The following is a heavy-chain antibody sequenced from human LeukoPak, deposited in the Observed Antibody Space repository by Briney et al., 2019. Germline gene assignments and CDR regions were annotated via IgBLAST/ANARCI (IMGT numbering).Heavy chain of an antibody. Sequence: PGGSLRLSCAASGFTFSSYAMHWVRQAPGKGLEYVSAISSNGGSTYYANSVKGRFTISRDNSKNTLYLQMGSLRAEDMAVYYCARVSAGDYYGSGSYFSPNYYYYYYMDVWGKGTTVTVSS. CDR1: GFTFSSYA. CDR3: ARVSAGDYYGSGSYFSPNYYYYYYMDV. D-gene: IGHD3-10*01. CDR2: ISSNGGST. V-gene: IGHV3-64*01. J-gene: IGHJ6*03.